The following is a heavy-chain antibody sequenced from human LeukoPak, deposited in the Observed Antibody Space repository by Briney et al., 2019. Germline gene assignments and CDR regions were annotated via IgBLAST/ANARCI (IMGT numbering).Heavy chain of an antibody. CDR1: GFSFSSYG. Sequence: GGSLRLSCVGSGFSFSSYGMTWVRRAPGPGVEWGSGRSGSGESTYNAGAVQGRFAISRDNSQNTVYLQMSSLRAEDTAVYYCAKDSPTIRSSSWLHYFDNWGQGTLVTVSS. CDR3: AKDSPTIRSSSWLHYFDN. V-gene: IGHV3-23*01. J-gene: IGHJ4*02. D-gene: IGHD6-13*01. CDR2: RSGSGEST.